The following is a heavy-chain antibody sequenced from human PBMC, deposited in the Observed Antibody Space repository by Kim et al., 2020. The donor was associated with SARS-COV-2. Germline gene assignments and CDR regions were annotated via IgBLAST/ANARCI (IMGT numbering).Heavy chain of an antibody. D-gene: IGHD2-8*01. CDR3: ARAGVRRSASGV. J-gene: IGHJ4*02. Sequence: SETLSLTCAVYGGSFSGYYWSWIRQPPGKGLEWIGEINHSGSTNYNPSLKSRVTISVDTSKNQFSLKLSSVTAADTAVYYCARAGVRRSASGVWGQGTLVTVSS. CDR1: GGSFSGYY. V-gene: IGHV4-34*01. CDR2: INHSGST.